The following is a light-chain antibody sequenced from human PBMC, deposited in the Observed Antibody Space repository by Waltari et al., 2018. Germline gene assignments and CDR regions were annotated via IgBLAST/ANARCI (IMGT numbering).Light chain of an antibody. V-gene: IGLV2-14*01. CDR1: SSDVGGYNY. CDR3: SSYTSSTTVV. CDR2: EVS. Sequence: QSALTQPASVSGSPGQSITISCTGSSSDVGGYNYVSWFQQHPGKAPKLMISEVSNRPSGVSDRFSGSKSGNTASLTISGLQPEDEADYYCSSYTSSTTVVFGGGTKLTVL. J-gene: IGLJ2*01.